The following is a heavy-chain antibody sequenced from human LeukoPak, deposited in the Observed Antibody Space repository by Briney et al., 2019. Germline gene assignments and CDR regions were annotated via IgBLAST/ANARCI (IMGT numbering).Heavy chain of an antibody. V-gene: IGHV1-2*02. CDR1: GYTFTGHH. D-gene: IGHD1-26*01. J-gene: IGHJ4*02. CDR2: IKPSNGDT. CDR3: ASPPLSSAMYYAH. Sequence: ASLKVSCKTSGYTFTGHHLHWVRQAPGQGLEWMGWIKPSNGDTKYAQNFQGRVTMTRDTSISTAYMELSSLRSDDTAVYYCASPPLSSAMYYAHWGQGTLVTVSS.